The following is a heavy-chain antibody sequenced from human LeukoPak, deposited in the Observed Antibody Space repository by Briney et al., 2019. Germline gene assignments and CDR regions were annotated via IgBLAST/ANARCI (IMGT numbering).Heavy chain of an antibody. D-gene: IGHD3-10*01. CDR2: MNPNSGNT. CDR1: GYNFIANS. J-gene: IGHJ4*02. CDR3: AREGAFDYGSGSYPN. Sequence: ASVKVSCKTSGYNFIANSIHWVRQATGQGLEWMGWMNPNSGNTGYAQKFQGRVTMTRNTSISTAYMELSSLRSEDTAVYYCAREGAFDYGSGSYPNWGQGTLVTVSS. V-gene: IGHV1-8*02.